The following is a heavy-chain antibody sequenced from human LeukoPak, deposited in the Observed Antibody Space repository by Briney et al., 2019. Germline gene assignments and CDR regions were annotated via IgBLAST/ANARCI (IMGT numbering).Heavy chain of an antibody. CDR3: ARQAVVASSLYYYFLDV. Sequence: HGESLRISCKGSGYSFSNYWIAWVRQMPGTGLEWMGIIYPGDSDARCSPSFQGQVTISADKSISTAYLQWRSLKASDTAIYFCARQAVVASSLYYYFLDVWGTGTTVTVSS. V-gene: IGHV5-51*01. J-gene: IGHJ6*03. D-gene: IGHD2-15*01. CDR1: GYSFSNYW. CDR2: IYPGDSDA.